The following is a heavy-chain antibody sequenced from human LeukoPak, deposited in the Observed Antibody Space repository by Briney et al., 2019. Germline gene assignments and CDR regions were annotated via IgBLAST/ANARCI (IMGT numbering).Heavy chain of an antibody. CDR1: GFTFSSYA. CDR2: ISGSGGST. J-gene: IGHJ4*02. Sequence: PGGSLRLSCAASGFTFSSYAMSWVRQAPGKGLEWVSAISGSGGSTYYADSVKGRFTISRDNSKNTLHLQMNSLRAEDTAVYYCAKQRRSYDFWSLGYWGQGTLVTVSS. CDR3: AKQRRSYDFWSLGY. D-gene: IGHD3-3*01. V-gene: IGHV3-23*01.